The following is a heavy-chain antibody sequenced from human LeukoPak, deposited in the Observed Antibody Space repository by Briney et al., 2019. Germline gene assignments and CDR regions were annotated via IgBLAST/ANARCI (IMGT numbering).Heavy chain of an antibody. CDR3: AKDVSIVVVAAATLDH. Sequence: GGSLRLSCAASGFTFSTYAMSWVRQAPGKGLEWVSGISGSDGSTYYADSVKGRFTISRDNSKNTLYLQMNSLRTEDTAVYYCAKDVSIVVVAAATLDHWGQGTLVTVSS. V-gene: IGHV3-23*01. J-gene: IGHJ5*02. CDR2: ISGSDGST. D-gene: IGHD2-15*01. CDR1: GFTFSTYA.